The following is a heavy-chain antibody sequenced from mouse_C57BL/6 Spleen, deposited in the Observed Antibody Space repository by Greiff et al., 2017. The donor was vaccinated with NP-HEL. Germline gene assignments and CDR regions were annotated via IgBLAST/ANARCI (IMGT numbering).Heavy chain of an antibody. J-gene: IGHJ2*01. V-gene: IGHV1-59*01. D-gene: IGHD1-1*01. CDR3: ASHYYGSTEY. Sequence: QVQLQQPGAELVRPGTSVKLSCKASGYTFTSYWMHWVKQRPGQGLEWIGVIDPSDSYTNYNQKFKGKATLTVDTSSSTAYMQLSSLTSEDSAVYYCASHYYGSTEYWGQGTTLTVSS. CDR1: GYTFTSYW. CDR2: IDPSDSYT.